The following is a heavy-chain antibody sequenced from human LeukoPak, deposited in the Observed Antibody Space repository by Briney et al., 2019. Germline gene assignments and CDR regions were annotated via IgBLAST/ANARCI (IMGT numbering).Heavy chain of an antibody. V-gene: IGHV1-18*01. J-gene: IGHJ6*02. CDR3: ARPRPDSGDYRYYYYGMDV. CDR2: ISAYNGNT. D-gene: IGHD4-17*01. CDR1: GYPFSSYG. Sequence: ASVKVSCKASGYPFSSYGINWVRQAPGQGLEWMGWISAYNGNTNYAQKFQGRVTMTTDRPTSTAYMELRSLRSDDTAVYYCARPRPDSGDYRYYYYGMDVWGQGTTVTVSS.